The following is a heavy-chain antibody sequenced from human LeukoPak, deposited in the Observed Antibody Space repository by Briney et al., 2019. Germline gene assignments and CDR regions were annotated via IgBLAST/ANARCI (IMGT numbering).Heavy chain of an antibody. J-gene: IGHJ3*02. CDR2: IYYSGST. CDR1: GGSISSYY. Sequence: PSETLSLTCTVSGGSISSYYWSWIRQPPGKGLEWIGYIYYSGSTNYNPSLKSRVTISVDTSKNQFSLKLSSVTAADTAVYYCARDLRGYSSSPRDAFDIWGQGTMVTV. V-gene: IGHV4-59*01. D-gene: IGHD6-13*01. CDR3: ARDLRGYSSSPRDAFDI.